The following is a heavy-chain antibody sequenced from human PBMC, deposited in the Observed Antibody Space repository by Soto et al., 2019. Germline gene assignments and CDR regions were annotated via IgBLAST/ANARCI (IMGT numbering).Heavy chain of an antibody. D-gene: IGHD4-4*01. Sequence: GSVEVFFRASGYPFTSYAMHLVRQAPGQRLEWMGWINAGNGNTKYSQKFQGRVTITRDTSASTAYMELSSLRSEDTAVYYCARAVTHFDYWGQGTMVTVSS. CDR2: INAGNGNT. CDR1: GYPFTSYA. V-gene: IGHV1-3*01. CDR3: ARAVTHFDY. J-gene: IGHJ4*02.